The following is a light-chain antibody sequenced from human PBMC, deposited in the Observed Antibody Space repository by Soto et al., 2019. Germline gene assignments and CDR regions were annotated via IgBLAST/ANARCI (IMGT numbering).Light chain of an antibody. J-gene: IGLJ1*01. CDR1: SSNIGAGYE. Sequence: QSVLTQPPSVTVAPGQGVTISCTGTSSNIGAGYEVHWYHQLPGTAPKFLVSGNDNRPSGVPDRLSASKSGTSGSLAITGLQAEDEGHYYCQSYDRGLTAYVFGTGTKVTVL. V-gene: IGLV1-40*01. CDR3: QSYDRGLTAYV. CDR2: GND.